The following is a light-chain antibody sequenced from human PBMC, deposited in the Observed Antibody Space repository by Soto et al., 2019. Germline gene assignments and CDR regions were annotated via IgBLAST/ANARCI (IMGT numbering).Light chain of an antibody. V-gene: IGLV1-44*01. CDR2: SNN. Sequence: QSVLTQPPSASGTPGQRVTISCSGSSSNIGSNNVNWYQQLPGTAPKLLIYSNNQRPSGVPERFSGSKSGTSASLAISGLQSEDEADYYCAAWDDSLNGWVFGGGTKVTVL. CDR1: SSNIGSNN. CDR3: AAWDDSLNGWV. J-gene: IGLJ3*02.